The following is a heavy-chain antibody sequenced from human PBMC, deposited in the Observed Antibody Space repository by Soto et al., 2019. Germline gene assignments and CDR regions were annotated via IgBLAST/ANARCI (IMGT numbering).Heavy chain of an antibody. Sequence: QVQLVESGGGVVQPGRSLRLSCAASGFTFSSYGMHWVRQAPGKGLEWVAVISYDGSNKYYADSVKGRFTISRDNSKNTLYLQMNSLRAEDTAVYYCAKDLTPVLRYFDWLCLHGGSGDCYSVGDAFDIWGQGTMVTVSS. CDR1: GFTFSSYG. D-gene: IGHD3-9*01. V-gene: IGHV3-30*18. CDR2: ISYDGSNK. CDR3: AKDLTPVLRYFDWLCLHGGSGDCYSVGDAFDI. J-gene: IGHJ3*02.